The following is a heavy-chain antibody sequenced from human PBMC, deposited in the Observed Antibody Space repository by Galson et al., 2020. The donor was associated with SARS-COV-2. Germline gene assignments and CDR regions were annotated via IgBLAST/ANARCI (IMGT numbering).Heavy chain of an antibody. CDR2: ISPNSGNT. J-gene: IGHJ3*02. D-gene: IGHD3-3*01. Sequence: ASVKVSCKCSGYTFNTYGISWVRRAPGQGLEWMGWISPNSGNTYYSQKFQGRVTLTRDKFTSTVYMDLRGLTSDDTAVYYCARDWSASRRGAFDIWGQGTQVTVS. V-gene: IGHV1-18*01. CDR1: GYTFNTYG. CDR3: ARDWSASRRGAFDI.